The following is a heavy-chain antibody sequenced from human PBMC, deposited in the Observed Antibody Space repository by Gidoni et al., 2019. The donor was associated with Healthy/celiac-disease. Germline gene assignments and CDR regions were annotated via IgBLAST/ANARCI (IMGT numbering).Heavy chain of an antibody. V-gene: IGHV1-69*09. CDR3: ASAGTTVDYYYGMDV. CDR1: GGTFSSYA. CDR2: IIPILGIA. Sequence: QVQPVQSGAEVKKPGSSVKVSCKASGGTFSSYAISWVRQAPGQGLEWMGRIIPILGIANYAQKFQGRVTITADKSTSTAYMELSSLRSEDTAVYYCASAGTTVDYYYGMDVWGQGTTVTVSS. D-gene: IGHD4-17*01. J-gene: IGHJ6*02.